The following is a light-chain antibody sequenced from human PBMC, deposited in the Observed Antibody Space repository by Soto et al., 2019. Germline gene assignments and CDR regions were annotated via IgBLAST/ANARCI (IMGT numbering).Light chain of an antibody. V-gene: IGKV1-5*01. Sequence: DIQMTQSPSTLSASVGDRVTITCRASQSISRWLAWYQQKPGKAPKLLIYDASSLESGVPSRFSGSGSGTEFTLTITNVQPDDFATYYCQQYDRNPPWTFGQGTKVDIK. CDR1: QSISRW. J-gene: IGKJ1*01. CDR3: QQYDRNPPWT. CDR2: DAS.